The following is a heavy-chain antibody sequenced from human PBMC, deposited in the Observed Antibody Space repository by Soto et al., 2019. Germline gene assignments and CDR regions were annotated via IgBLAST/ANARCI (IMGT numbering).Heavy chain of an antibody. J-gene: IGHJ4*02. CDR2: IYYSGST. CDR3: AREGEGDYDSSGYYYHYFDY. Sequence: QVQLQESGPGLVKPSQTLSLTCTVSGGSISSGGHYWNWIRQHPGKGLEWIGYIYYSGSTYYNPSLKSRVTISVDTSKNQFSLKLSSVTVADTAVYYCAREGEGDYDSSGYYYHYFDYWGQGTLVTVSS. D-gene: IGHD3-22*01. V-gene: IGHV4-31*03. CDR1: GGSISSGGHY.